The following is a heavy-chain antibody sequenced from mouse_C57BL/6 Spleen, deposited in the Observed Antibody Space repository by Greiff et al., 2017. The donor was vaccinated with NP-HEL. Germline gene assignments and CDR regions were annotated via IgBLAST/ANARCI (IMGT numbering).Heavy chain of an antibody. D-gene: IGHD4-1*01. CDR3: ARLGRNWYFDV. CDR1: GYTFTSYW. Sequence: QVQLQQPGAELVRPGTSVKLSCKASGYTFTSYWMHWVKQRPGQGLEWIGVIDPSDSYTNYNQKFKGKATLTVDTSSSTAYMQLSSLTSEDSAVYYCARLGRNWYFDVWGTGTTVTVSS. J-gene: IGHJ1*03. V-gene: IGHV1-59*01. CDR2: IDPSDSYT.